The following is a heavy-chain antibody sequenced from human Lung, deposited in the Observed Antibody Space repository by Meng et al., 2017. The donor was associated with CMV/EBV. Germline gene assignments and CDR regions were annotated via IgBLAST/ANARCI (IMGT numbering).Heavy chain of an antibody. CDR3: ARPQRIYYYDSSGPIDY. Sequence: YGWSFSGYYWVWIRQPPRKGLEWIGAINHSGSTNYNPSLKSRVTISVDTSKNQFSLKLSSVNAADTAVYYCARPQRIYYYDSSGPIDYWGQGTLVTVSS. D-gene: IGHD3-22*01. J-gene: IGHJ4*02. V-gene: IGHV4-34*01. CDR2: INHSGST. CDR1: GWSFSGYY.